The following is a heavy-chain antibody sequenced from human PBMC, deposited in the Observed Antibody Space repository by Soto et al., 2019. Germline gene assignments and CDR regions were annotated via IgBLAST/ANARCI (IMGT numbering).Heavy chain of an antibody. V-gene: IGHV1-3*01. CDR1: GYTFTNYA. CDR3: ARGHLRNWFDP. Sequence: ASVKVSCKASGYTFTNYAMHWVRQAPGQRLEWMGWINAGNSNTKYSQRFQGRVTITKNTSASTAYMELSSLRSEDTAVYYCARGHLRNWFDPWGQGTLVTGS. J-gene: IGHJ5*02. CDR2: INAGNSNT.